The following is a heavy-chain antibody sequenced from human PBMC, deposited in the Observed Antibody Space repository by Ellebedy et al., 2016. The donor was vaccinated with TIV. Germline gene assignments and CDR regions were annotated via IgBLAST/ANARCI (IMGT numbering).Heavy chain of an antibody. CDR2: INPLGSQK. Sequence: PGGSLRLSCAASGFTFSGYWMSWVRQAPGKGLEWVAKINPLGSQKSYVDSVKGRFTISRDNAENSLFLEMNSLRVEDTAVYYCAAEAWWRLDSWGQGTLVTVSS. CDR3: AAEAWWRLDS. CDR1: GFTFSGYW. V-gene: IGHV3-7*01. J-gene: IGHJ4*02. D-gene: IGHD2-15*01.